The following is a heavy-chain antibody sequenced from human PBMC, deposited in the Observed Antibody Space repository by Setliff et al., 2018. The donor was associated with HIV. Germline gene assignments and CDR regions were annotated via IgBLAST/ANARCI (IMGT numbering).Heavy chain of an antibody. CDR2: VKQDGTET. V-gene: IGHV3-7*01. D-gene: IGHD1-26*01. CDR3: ARWGSGSYERVFDY. CDR1: GFNFNKYA. Sequence: GGSLRLSCVASGFNFNKYAMHWVRQAPGKGLESVANVKQDGTETLYVDSVKGRFTISRDNANNLVYLQMNSLRVEDTAVYFCARWGSGSYERVFDYWGQGMLVTVSS. J-gene: IGHJ4*02.